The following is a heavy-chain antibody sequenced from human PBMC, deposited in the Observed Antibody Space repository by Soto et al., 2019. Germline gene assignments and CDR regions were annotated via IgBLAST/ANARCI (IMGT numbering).Heavy chain of an antibody. V-gene: IGHV6-1*01. CDR2: TYYRSKWYN. CDR1: GDSVSSNSAA. D-gene: IGHD1-1*01. CDR3: ARGDWNHGLHYYYYYGMDV. J-gene: IGHJ6*02. Sequence: SQTLSLTCAISGDSVSSNSAAWNWIRQSPSRGLEWLGRTYYRSKWYNDYAVSVKSRITINPDTSKNQFSLQLNSVTPEDTAVYYCARGDWNHGLHYYYYYGMDVWGQGTTVTVSS.